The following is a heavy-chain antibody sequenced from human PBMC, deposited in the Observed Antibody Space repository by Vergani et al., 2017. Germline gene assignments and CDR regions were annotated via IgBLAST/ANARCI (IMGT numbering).Heavy chain of an antibody. J-gene: IGHJ3*02. CDR3: AKLAMTTVIEAPAAAFDI. CDR2: INSDGSST. Sequence: EVQLVESGGGLVQPGGSLRLSCAASGFTFSSYWMHWVRQAPGKGLVWVSRINSDGSSTSYADSVKGRFTISRDNAKNTLYLQMNSLRAEDTAVYYCAKLAMTTVIEAPAAAFDIWGQGTMVTVSS. D-gene: IGHD4-17*01. V-gene: IGHV3-74*02. CDR1: GFTFSSYW.